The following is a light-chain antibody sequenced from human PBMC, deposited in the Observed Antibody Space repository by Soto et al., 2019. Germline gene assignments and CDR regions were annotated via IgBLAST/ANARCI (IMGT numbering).Light chain of an antibody. J-gene: IGLJ1*01. V-gene: IGLV2-11*01. CDR1: SSDIGGYNY. Sequence: QSALTQPRSVSGSPGQSVTISCTGTSSDIGGYNYVSWYQQHPGKAPKLMIYDVNKRPSGVPNRFSGSKSGNTASLTISGLQAEDEADYYCCSFSGSDTDVFGTGTKLTVL. CDR3: CSFSGSDTDV. CDR2: DVN.